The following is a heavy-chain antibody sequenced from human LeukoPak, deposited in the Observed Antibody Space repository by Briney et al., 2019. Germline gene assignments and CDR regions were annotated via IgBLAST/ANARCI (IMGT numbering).Heavy chain of an antibody. CDR1: GGSISSGSYY. CDR2: IYTSGST. D-gene: IGHD1-26*01. Sequence: PSQTLSLTCTVSGGSISSGSYYWSWIRQPAGKGLEWIGRIYTSGSTNYNPSLKSRVTISVDTSKNQFSLKLSSVTAADTAVYYCARDKVGAVGGYFDYWGQGTLVTVSS. CDR3: ARDKVGAVGGYFDY. V-gene: IGHV4-61*02. J-gene: IGHJ4*02.